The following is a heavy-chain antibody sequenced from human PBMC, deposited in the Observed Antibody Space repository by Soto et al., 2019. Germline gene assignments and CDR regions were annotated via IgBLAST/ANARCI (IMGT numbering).Heavy chain of an antibody. D-gene: IGHD3-3*02. CDR3: ATRLRQFWSGDWGYGMDV. CDR2: IIPIFGTA. J-gene: IGHJ6*02. CDR1: GGTFSSYA. Sequence: QVQLVQSGAEVKKPGSSVKVSCKASGGTFSSYAISWVRQAPGQGLEWMGGIIPIFGTANYAQKLQGRVTITEDESRSTAYMELSSLRSEDTAVYYCATRLRQFWSGDWGYGMDVWGQGTTVTVSS. V-gene: IGHV1-69*01.